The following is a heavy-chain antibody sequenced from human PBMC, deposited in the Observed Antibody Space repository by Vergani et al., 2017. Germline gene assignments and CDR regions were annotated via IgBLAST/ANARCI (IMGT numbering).Heavy chain of an antibody. CDR1: GYSFTSYW. Sequence: EVQLVQSGAEVKKPGESLKISCKGSGYSFTSYWIGWVRQMPGKGLEWMGIISPGDSDTRYSPSFQGQVTISADKSISTAYLQWSSLKASDTAMYYCARLGWDSSSWYVGAAFDIWGQGTVVTVSS. J-gene: IGHJ3*02. D-gene: IGHD6-13*01. CDR3: ARLGWDSSSWYVGAAFDI. CDR2: ISPGDSDT. V-gene: IGHV5-51*01.